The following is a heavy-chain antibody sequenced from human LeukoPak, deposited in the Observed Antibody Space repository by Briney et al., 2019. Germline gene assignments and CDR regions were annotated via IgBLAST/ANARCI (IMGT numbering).Heavy chain of an antibody. CDR2: NKSDGST. V-gene: IGHV3-74*01. J-gene: IGHJ1*01. Sequence: GGPLRLSCAAWGFIFSFCWVHGLRQARGRGAVWVSRNKSDGSTNYADSVKGRFTISRDNAKNTLSLQMNSLRPEDTGVYYCARAPSEIGGYYPEYFRHWGQGTPVTASS. CDR3: ARAPSEIGGYYPEYFRH. CDR1: GFIFSFCW. D-gene: IGHD3-3*01.